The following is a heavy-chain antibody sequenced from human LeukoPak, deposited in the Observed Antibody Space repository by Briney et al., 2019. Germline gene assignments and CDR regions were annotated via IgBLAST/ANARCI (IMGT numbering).Heavy chain of an antibody. CDR2: INHSGST. J-gene: IGHJ5*02. CDR3: ASLGGCSSTSCYEHNWFDP. Sequence: PSETLSLTCAVYGGSFSGYYWSWIRQPPGKGLEWIGEINHSGSTNYNPSLKSRVTISVDTSKNQFSLKLSSVTAAETAVYYCASLGGCSSTSCYEHNWFDPWGQGTLVTVSS. CDR1: GGSFSGYY. D-gene: IGHD2-2*01. V-gene: IGHV4-34*01.